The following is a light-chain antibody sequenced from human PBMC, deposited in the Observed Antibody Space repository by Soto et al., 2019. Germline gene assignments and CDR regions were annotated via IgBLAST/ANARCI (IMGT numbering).Light chain of an antibody. Sequence: QSALTQPASVSGSPGQSITISCTGPSSDVGGYNYVSWYQQHPGKAPKLIIYDVSNRPSGVSNRFSGSKSGNTASLTISGLQAEDEADYYCSSYTRSSSVVFGGGTKLTVL. CDR1: SSDVGGYNY. CDR2: DVS. J-gene: IGLJ2*01. V-gene: IGLV2-14*01. CDR3: SSYTRSSSVV.